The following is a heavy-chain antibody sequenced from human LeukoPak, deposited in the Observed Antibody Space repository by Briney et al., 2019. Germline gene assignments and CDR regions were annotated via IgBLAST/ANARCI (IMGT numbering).Heavy chain of an antibody. CDR3: AKAGYRSGWYYDAFDI. CDR2: ISGSGGST. CDR1: GFTFSSYA. V-gene: IGHV3-23*01. Sequence: HSGGSLRLSCAASGFTFSSYAMSWARQAPGKGLEWVSVISGSGGSTYYADSVKGRFTISRDNSKNTLYLQMNSLRAEDTAVYYCAKAGYRSGWYYDAFDIWGQGTMVTVSS. D-gene: IGHD6-19*01. J-gene: IGHJ3*02.